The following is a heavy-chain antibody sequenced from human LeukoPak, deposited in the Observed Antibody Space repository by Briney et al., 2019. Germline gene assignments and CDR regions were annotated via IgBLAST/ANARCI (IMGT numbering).Heavy chain of an antibody. CDR3: AKDGGLWVSAHWGDS. Sequence: PGGSLRLSCAASGFTFSSYNMSWVRQAPGKGLEWVSTITTSDGNTYYADSVKGRFTVSRDNSKNTLFLQMNSLRAEDTAVYYCAKDGGLWVSAHWGDSWGRGTLVTVSS. V-gene: IGHV3-23*01. D-gene: IGHD7-27*01. J-gene: IGHJ4*02. CDR1: GFTFSSYN. CDR2: ITTSDGNT.